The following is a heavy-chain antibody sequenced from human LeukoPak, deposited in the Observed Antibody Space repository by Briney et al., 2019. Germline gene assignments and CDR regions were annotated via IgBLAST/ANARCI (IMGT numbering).Heavy chain of an antibody. Sequence: ASVRVSCKASGYTFTSYGISWVRQAPGQGLEWMGWISAYNGNTNYAQKLQGRVTMTTDTSTSTAYMALRSLRSDDTAVYYCAKYSSSSFDYWGQGTLVTVSS. V-gene: IGHV1-18*01. CDR1: GYTFTSYG. D-gene: IGHD6-6*01. J-gene: IGHJ4*02. CDR3: AKYSSSSFDY. CDR2: ISAYNGNT.